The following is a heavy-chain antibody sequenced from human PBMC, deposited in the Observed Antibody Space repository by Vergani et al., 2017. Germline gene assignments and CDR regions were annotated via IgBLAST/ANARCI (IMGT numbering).Heavy chain of an antibody. Sequence: QVQLVQSGAELKRPGSSVKVSCKASGDTFSSFAFSWVRQAPGQGLEWIGGIIPIFRTSNYAQKFQGRVTLTADESTSTACMELSSLTSEDTAVYFCARDPTNSGYDFEGELGGPQDYHYYYMDVWGKGTTVTVSS. D-gene: IGHD5-12*01. CDR2: IIPIFRTS. J-gene: IGHJ6*03. V-gene: IGHV1-69*01. CDR3: ARDPTNSGYDFEGELGGPQDYHYYYMDV. CDR1: GDTFSSFA.